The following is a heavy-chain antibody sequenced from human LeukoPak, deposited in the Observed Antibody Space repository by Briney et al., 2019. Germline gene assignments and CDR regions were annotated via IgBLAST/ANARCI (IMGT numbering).Heavy chain of an antibody. CDR1: GFTFSNAW. D-gene: IGHD2-2*01. CDR3: TTEPVGDYYYGMDV. V-gene: IGHV3-15*01. Sequence: GGSLRLSCAASGFTFSNAWMSWVRQAPGKGLEWVGRIKSKTDGGTTDYAAPVKGRFTISRDDSKNTLYLQMNSLKTEDTALYYCTTEPVGDYYYGMDVWGKGTTVTVSS. J-gene: IGHJ6*04. CDR2: IKSKTDGGTT.